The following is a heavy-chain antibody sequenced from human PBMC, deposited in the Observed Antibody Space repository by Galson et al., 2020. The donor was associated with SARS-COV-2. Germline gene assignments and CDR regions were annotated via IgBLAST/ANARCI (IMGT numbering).Heavy chain of an antibody. CDR3: AKDRGYYSGIDAFDI. D-gene: IGHD3-22*01. V-gene: IGHV3-23*01. CDR1: DYTFGTDT. Sequence: GGSLSLSCAASDYTFGTDTMTWVSQAPGKGLEWVSAIGPGGGTTHYDDSVKGRFTISRDNSKNKLSLQMNSLTAEDTAVYYCAKDRGYYSGIDAFDIWGQGTLVAVSS. CDR2: IGPGGGTT. J-gene: IGHJ3*02.